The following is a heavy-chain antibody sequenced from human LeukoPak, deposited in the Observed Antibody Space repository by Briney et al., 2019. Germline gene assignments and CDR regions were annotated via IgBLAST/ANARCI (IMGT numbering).Heavy chain of an antibody. CDR2: ISSNGRYI. Sequence: PGGSLRLSCAASGFDFSDYTINWVRQAPGKGLEWVSSISSNGRYIYYADSVKGRLTISRDNAKNSAYLQMNSLRAEDTAVYYCARDGMGSYDYWGQGTLVTVSS. CDR1: GFDFSDYT. V-gene: IGHV3-21*01. CDR3: ARDGMGSYDY. D-gene: IGHD3-10*01. J-gene: IGHJ4*02.